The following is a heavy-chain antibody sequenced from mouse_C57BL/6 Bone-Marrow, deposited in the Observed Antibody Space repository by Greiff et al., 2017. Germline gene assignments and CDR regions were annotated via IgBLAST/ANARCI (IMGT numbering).Heavy chain of an antibody. CDR3: ARVAYGFYAMDY. J-gene: IGHJ4*01. CDR1: GFTFSSYA. Sequence: EVQGVESGGGLVKPGGSLKLSCAASGFTFSSYAMSWVRQTPEKRLEWVATISDGGSYTYYPDNVKGRFTISRDNAKNNLYLQMSHLKSEDTAMYYCARVAYGFYAMDYGGQGTSVTVSS. D-gene: IGHD2-2*01. V-gene: IGHV5-4*01. CDR2: ISDGGSYT.